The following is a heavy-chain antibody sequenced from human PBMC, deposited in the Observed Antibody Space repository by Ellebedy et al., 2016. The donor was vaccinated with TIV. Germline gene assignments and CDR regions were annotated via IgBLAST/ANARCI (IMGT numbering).Heavy chain of an antibody. CDR1: GFTFSSYA. J-gene: IGHJ4*02. CDR3: VRAHYHDGSAYWGFDY. V-gene: IGHV3-23*01. CDR2: ISNTGSRT. Sequence: PGGSLRLSCAASGFTFSSYAMSWVRQAPGKGLEWVSTISNTGSRTYYGDSVKGRFTISRDNAKNSLYLQMNSLRDEDTAVYYCVRAHYHDGSAYWGFDYWGQGTLVTVSS. D-gene: IGHD3-22*01.